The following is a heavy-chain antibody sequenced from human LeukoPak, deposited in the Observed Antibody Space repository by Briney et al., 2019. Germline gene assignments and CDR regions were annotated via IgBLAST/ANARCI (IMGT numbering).Heavy chain of an antibody. CDR3: AKSRGSYIPYYYYYGMDV. CDR2: ISYDGSNK. V-gene: IGHV3-30*18. D-gene: IGHD1-26*01. CDR1: GFTFSSYG. Sequence: GGSLRLSCAASGFTFSSYGMHWVRQAPGKGLEWVAVISYDGSNKYYADSVKGRFTISRDNSKNTLYLQMNSLRAEDTAVYYCAKSRGSYIPYYYYYGMDVWGQGTTVTVSS. J-gene: IGHJ6*02.